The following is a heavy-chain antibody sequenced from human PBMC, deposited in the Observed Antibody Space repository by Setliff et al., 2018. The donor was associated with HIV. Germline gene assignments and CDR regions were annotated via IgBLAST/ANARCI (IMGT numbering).Heavy chain of an antibody. CDR1: GFTFSSYW. Sequence: PGESLKISCAASGFTFSSYWMSWVRQAPGKGLEWVANIKQDGSEKYYVDSVKGRFTISRDNAKNSLYLQMNSLRAEDTAVYYCAKTRPGSYYDFWGQGTLVTVSS. V-gene: IGHV3-7*02. CDR3: AKTRPGSYYDF. D-gene: IGHD1-26*01. J-gene: IGHJ4*02. CDR2: IKQDGSEK.